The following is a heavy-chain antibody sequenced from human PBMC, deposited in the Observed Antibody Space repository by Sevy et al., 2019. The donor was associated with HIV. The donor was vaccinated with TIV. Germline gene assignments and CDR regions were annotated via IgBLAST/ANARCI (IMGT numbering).Heavy chain of an antibody. CDR1: GFTFSSYS. Sequence: GGSLRLSCAASGFTFSSYSMHWVRQAPGKGLEWVAVISYDGSNKYYADSVKGRFTISRDNSKNTLYLQMNSLRAEDTAVYYCVREAATARMSLGVVIIHYYYGMDVWGQGTTVTVSS. D-gene: IGHD3-3*01. J-gene: IGHJ6*02. V-gene: IGHV3-30*04. CDR3: VREAATARMSLGVVIIHYYYGMDV. CDR2: ISYDGSNK.